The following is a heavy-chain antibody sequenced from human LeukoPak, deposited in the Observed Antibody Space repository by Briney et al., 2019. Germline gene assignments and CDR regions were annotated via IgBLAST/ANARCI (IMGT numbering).Heavy chain of an antibody. Sequence: GASVKVSCKASGYTFTGYYMHWVRQAPGQGLEWMGWINPKSGGTKYAQKFQGRVTMTRDTSISTAYMELSRLRYDDTAVYYCARSPVAGTFDYWGQGTLVTVSS. D-gene: IGHD6-19*01. CDR1: GYTFTGYY. V-gene: IGHV1-2*02. CDR2: INPKSGGT. J-gene: IGHJ4*02. CDR3: ARSPVAGTFDY.